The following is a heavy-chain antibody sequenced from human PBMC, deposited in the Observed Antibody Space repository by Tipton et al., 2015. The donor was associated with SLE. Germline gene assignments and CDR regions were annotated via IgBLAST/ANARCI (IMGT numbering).Heavy chain of an antibody. J-gene: IGHJ2*01. Sequence: TLSLTCSVSGGSITNYYWSWIRQPAGKGLEWVGRIYTSGSTNYNPSLKSRVTMSLDTSKNQFSLHLNSMTAADTAVYYCARGSDGEYVRYFDVWGPGTLVTVSS. D-gene: IGHD4-17*01. CDR2: IYTSGST. V-gene: IGHV4-4*07. CDR1: GGSITNYY. CDR3: ARGSDGEYVRYFDV.